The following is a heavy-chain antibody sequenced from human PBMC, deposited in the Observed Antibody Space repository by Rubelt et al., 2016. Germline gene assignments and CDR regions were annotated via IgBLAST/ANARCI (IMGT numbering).Heavy chain of an antibody. CDR1: GFTFSSYA. CDR2: ISYDGSNK. J-gene: IGHJ4*02. D-gene: IGHD3-10*01. CDR3: ASGWGYRFDY. Sequence: VQLVESGGGLVQPGGSLRLSSAASGFTFSSYAMHWVRQAPGKGLEWVAVISYDGSNKYYADSVKGRFTISRDNSKNTLYLQMNSLRAEDTAVYYCASGWGYRFDYWGQGTLVTVSS. V-gene: IGHV3-30*04.